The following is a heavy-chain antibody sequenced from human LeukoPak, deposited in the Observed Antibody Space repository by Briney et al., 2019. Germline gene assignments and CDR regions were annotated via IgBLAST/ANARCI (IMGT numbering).Heavy chain of an antibody. D-gene: IGHD5-24*01. CDR1: GFAFSGYT. CDR3: ASTGREGFNY. J-gene: IGHJ4*02. V-gene: IGHV3-21*01. Sequence: GSLRLSCVASGFAFSGYTMKWVRQAPGKGLEWVSSLSSASSEIYYADSVRGRFTISRDNAINSLYLQMNSLRVEDTAIYYCASTGREGFNYWGQGTLVTVSP. CDR2: LSSASSEI.